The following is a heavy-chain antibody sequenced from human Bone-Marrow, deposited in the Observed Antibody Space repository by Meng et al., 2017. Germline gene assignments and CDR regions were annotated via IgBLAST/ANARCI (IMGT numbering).Heavy chain of an antibody. CDR2: ISYDGSNK. CDR1: GFTFSSYA. Sequence: GESLKISCAASGFTFSSYAMHWVRQAPGKGLEWVAVISYDGSNKYYADSVKGRFTISRDNAKDSLYLQMNSLRAEDTAVYYCARETRQDYFDYWGQGTLVTVSS. CDR3: ARETRQDYFDY. J-gene: IGHJ4*02. V-gene: IGHV3-30*07.